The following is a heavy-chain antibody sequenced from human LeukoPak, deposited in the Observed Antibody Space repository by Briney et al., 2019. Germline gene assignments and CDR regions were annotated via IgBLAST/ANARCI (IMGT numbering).Heavy chain of an antibody. V-gene: IGHV3-7*01. CDR2: IKQDGSVK. CDR1: GFTFSSYW. D-gene: IGHD5-18*01. Sequence: GGSLRLSCAASGFTFSSYWMSWVRQAPGKGLEWVANIKQDGSVKYYVDSVKGRFTISRDNAKNSLYLQMNSLRAEDTAVYYCARVDTAMVRVAYYGMDVWGQGTMVTVSS. J-gene: IGHJ6*02. CDR3: ARVDTAMVRVAYYGMDV.